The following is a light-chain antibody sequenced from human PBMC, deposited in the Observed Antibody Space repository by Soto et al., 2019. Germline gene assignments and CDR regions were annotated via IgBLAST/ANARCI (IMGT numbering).Light chain of an antibody. V-gene: IGKV3D-15*01. CDR2: GAS. J-gene: IGKJ1*01. Sequence: ETVMTQSPATLSVSPGERATLSCRASQSVRTKLAWYQQKPGQAPRLLISGASSRATGIPDRFSGSGSGTEFTLTISSLQSEDFAVYYCQQYNNWPQTFGQGTKVDIK. CDR3: QQYNNWPQT. CDR1: QSVRTK.